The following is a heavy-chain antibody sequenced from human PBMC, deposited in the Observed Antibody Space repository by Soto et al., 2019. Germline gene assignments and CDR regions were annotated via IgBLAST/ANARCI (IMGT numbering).Heavy chain of an antibody. D-gene: IGHD6-13*01. CDR3: ARNSSSSYFDY. V-gene: IGHV4-38-2*01. CDR1: GSSITITYY. Sequence: SETLSLTCAVSGSSITITYYWGWVRQPPGKGLEWIGSIHHSGSVFESGSTHYNPSFKSRITISADTSKNQFSLKLTSVTAADTAVYFCARNSSSSYFDYWGQGTLVTVSS. J-gene: IGHJ4*02. CDR2: IHHSGSVFESGST.